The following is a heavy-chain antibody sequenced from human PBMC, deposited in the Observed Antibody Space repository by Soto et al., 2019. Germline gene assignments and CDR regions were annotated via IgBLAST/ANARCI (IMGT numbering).Heavy chain of an antibody. CDR2: IYACCSSI. V-gene: IGHV5-51*01. J-gene: IGHJ4*02. Sequence: VESLIIAFTSSRSRFNKYWIGGVRQQAGKGLELMVIIYACCSSIRYGPSFRGQVTISADKSLSTAYLEWSSLKASDTAIYFCARGASYYFFSAGPYPFHXWGQATLVTVSX. CDR3: ARGASYYFFSAGPYPFHX. CDR1: RSRFNKYW. D-gene: IGHD3-10*01.